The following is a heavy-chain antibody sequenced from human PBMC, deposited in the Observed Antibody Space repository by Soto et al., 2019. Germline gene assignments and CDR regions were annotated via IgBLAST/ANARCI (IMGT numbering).Heavy chain of an antibody. CDR3: AKRGRHYYYGMDV. D-gene: IGHD3-10*01. Sequence: SVKVSCKASGGTFTSYGISWVRQAPGQGLEWMGWISAYNGNTNYAQKLQGRVTMTTDTSTSTAYMELRSLRSDDTAVYYCAKRGRHYYYGMDVWGQGTTVTVSS. CDR1: GGTFTSYG. CDR2: ISAYNGNT. J-gene: IGHJ6*02. V-gene: IGHV1-18*01.